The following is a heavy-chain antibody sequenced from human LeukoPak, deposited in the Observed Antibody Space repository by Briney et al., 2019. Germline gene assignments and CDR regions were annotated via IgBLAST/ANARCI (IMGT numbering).Heavy chain of an antibody. D-gene: IGHD4/OR15-4a*01. J-gene: IGHJ6*02. Sequence: ASVKVSCKASGYTFTRYGISWVRQAPGQGLEWMGIINPSGGSTSYEQKFQGRITITRDTSTSTVYMELSSLRSEDTAVYYCARDGGALDVWGQGTTVTVSS. CDR2: INPSGGST. CDR3: ARDGGALDV. V-gene: IGHV1-46*01. CDR1: GYTFTRYG.